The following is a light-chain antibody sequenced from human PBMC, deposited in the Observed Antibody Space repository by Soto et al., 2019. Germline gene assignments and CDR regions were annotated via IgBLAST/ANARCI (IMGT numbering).Light chain of an antibody. CDR1: QRIGIF. CDR2: AAA. V-gene: IGKV1-39*01. Sequence: QMTPSPSSLSASVGDSFTIAFLSSQRIGIFLNWDRQKPGKAPKLLIYAAASLQSGVPSRFSCSGSGTDFTLTISSLQPEDFATYDCQRSYSTAPWTFGQGTKVDI. J-gene: IGKJ1*01. CDR3: QRSYSTAPWT.